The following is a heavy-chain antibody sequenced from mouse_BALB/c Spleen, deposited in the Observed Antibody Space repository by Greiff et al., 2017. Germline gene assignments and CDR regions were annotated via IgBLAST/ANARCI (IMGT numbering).Heavy chain of an antibody. Sequence: EVQLQQSGAELVRSGASVKLSCTASGFNIKDYYMHWVKQRPEQGLEWIGWIDPENGDTEYAPKFQGKATMTADTSSNTAYLQLSSLTSEDTAVYYCNDGNYEAYWGQGTPVTVSA. D-gene: IGHD2-1*01. CDR1: GFNIKDYY. V-gene: IGHV14-4*02. J-gene: IGHJ3*01. CDR3: NDGNYEAY. CDR2: IDPENGDT.